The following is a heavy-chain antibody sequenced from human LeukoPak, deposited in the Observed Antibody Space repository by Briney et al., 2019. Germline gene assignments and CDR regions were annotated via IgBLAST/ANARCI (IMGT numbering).Heavy chain of an antibody. CDR3: ARIKILQYPYNWFDP. CDR1: AYTFTSYG. D-gene: IGHD4-11*01. J-gene: IGHJ5*02. Sequence: ASVKVSCKASAYTFTSYGISWVRQAPGQGLEWMGWISVYNGHTNYAQKLQGRVTMTTDTSTSTAYMELRSLRSDDTAVYYCARIKILQYPYNWFDPWGQGTLVTVSS. V-gene: IGHV1-18*01. CDR2: ISVYNGHT.